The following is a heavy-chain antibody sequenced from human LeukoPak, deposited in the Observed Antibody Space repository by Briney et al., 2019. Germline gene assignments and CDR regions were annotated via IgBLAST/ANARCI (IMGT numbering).Heavy chain of an antibody. CDR1: GYTFTGYY. CDR2: INPNSGGT. V-gene: IGHV1-2*02. J-gene: IGHJ4*02. Sequence: ASVKVSCKGSGYTFTGYYMHWVRQAPGQGLEWMGWINPNSGGTNYAQKFQGRVTMTRDTSISTAYMELSRLRSDDTAVYYCAREDSGHSSSPLDYWGQGTLVTVSS. D-gene: IGHD6-6*01. CDR3: AREDSGHSSSPLDY.